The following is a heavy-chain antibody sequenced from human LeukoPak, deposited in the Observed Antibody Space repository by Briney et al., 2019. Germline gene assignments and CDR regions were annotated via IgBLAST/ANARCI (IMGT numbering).Heavy chain of an antibody. J-gene: IGHJ4*02. CDR3: ARESYTGSYWAR. Sequence: GGSLRLSCAASGFTFSSYTMHWVRQAPGKGLEWVAFISYDGSNKYYADSAKGRFTISRDNSKNTLYLQMTSLRAEDTAVYYCARESYTGSYWARWGQGTLVTVSS. CDR1: GFTFSSYT. CDR2: ISYDGSNK. V-gene: IGHV3-30-3*01. D-gene: IGHD1-26*01.